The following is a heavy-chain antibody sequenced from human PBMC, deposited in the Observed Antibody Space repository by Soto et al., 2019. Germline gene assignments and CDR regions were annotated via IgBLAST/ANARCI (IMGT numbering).Heavy chain of an antibody. CDR1: GFTFNSYG. CDR2: ISYDSTKT. Sequence: GSLRLSCAASGFTFNSYGMHWVRQGPGNGLEWVAFISYDSTKTYYADSVKGRFTISRDNSNSALYVQMNSLTGEDTAVYYCARTRSAWSDFHYYSLDVWGQGTTDTVSS. J-gene: IGHJ6*02. V-gene: IGHV3-30*03. D-gene: IGHD1-26*01. CDR3: ARTRSAWSDFHYYSLDV.